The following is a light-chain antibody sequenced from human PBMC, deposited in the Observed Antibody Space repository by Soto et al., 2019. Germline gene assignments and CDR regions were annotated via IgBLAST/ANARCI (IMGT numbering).Light chain of an antibody. CDR2: EVV. Sequence: QSALTQPPSASGSPGQSVTISCTGTKNDIGVYDFVSWYQHHPGKAPRLIIYEVVQLPSGVPDRFSGSKSGNTASLTVSGLQAADEADYFCKSYAGSNTYVFGRGTKLTVL. J-gene: IGLJ1*01. CDR1: KNDIGVYDF. V-gene: IGLV2-8*01. CDR3: KSYAGSNTYV.